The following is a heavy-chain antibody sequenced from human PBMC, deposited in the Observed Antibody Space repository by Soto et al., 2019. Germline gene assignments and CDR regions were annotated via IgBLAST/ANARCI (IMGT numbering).Heavy chain of an antibody. J-gene: IGHJ6*02. D-gene: IGHD3-3*01. V-gene: IGHV1-69*13. CDR3: ARDWYDFWSGYSGFGGMDV. Sequence: ASVKVSCKASGGTFSSYAISWVRQAPGQGLEWMGGIIPIFGTANYAQRFQGRVTITADESTSTAYMELSSLRSEDTAVYYCARDWYDFWSGYSGFGGMDVWGQGTTVTVSS. CDR2: IIPIFGTA. CDR1: GGTFSSYA.